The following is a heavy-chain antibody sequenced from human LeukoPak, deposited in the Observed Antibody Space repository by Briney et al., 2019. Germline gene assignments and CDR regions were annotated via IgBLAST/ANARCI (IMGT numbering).Heavy chain of an antibody. Sequence: GGSLRLSCAASGFTFSSYAMHWVRQAPGKGLEWVAVISYDGSNKYYADSVKGRFTISRDNSKNTLYLQMNSLRAEDTAVYYCAKDHRSNTPYYFDYWGQGTLVTVSS. D-gene: IGHD2-2*02. CDR3: AKDHRSNTPYYFDY. CDR2: ISYDGSNK. J-gene: IGHJ4*02. V-gene: IGHV3-30*04. CDR1: GFTFSSYA.